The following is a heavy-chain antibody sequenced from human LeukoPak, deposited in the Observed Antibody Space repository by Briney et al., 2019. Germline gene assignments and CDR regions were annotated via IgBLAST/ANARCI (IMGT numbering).Heavy chain of an antibody. CDR1: GGSISSYY. V-gene: IGHV4-59*01. Sequence: SETLSLTCTVSGGSISSYYWSWIRQPPGKGLEWIGYIYYSGSTNYNPSLKSRVTISVDTSKKQFSLKLSSVTAGDTAVYYCARYVWGSYPTFEDYWGQGTLVTVSS. CDR3: ARYVWGSYPTFEDY. J-gene: IGHJ4*02. D-gene: IGHD3-16*02. CDR2: IYYSGST.